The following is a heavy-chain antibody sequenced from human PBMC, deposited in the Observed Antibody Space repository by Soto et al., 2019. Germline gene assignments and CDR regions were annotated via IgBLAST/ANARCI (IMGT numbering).Heavy chain of an antibody. CDR1: GFIFSDYA. V-gene: IGHV3-23*01. Sequence: PGGSLRLSCAASGFIFSDYAMTWVRQTPGKGLEWVSAITSSGSSTYFADSLKGRITISRDNSKNTLSLQMDSLRVEDTAIYYCAKGVEDYVVSSFDSWGQGALVTVSS. D-gene: IGHD4-17*01. CDR2: ITSSGSST. J-gene: IGHJ4*02. CDR3: AKGVEDYVVSSFDS.